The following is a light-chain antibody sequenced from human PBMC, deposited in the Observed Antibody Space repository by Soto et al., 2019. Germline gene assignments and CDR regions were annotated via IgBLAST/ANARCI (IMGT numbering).Light chain of an antibody. Sequence: EIVLTQYPATLSLSPGERATLSCRASQSVGSYLAWYKQKPGQAPRLLIYGASNRATGTPDRLSGSGSGTEFTLTISRMEPEDFAVYYCQQYGSSGTFGQGTKVDIK. V-gene: IGKV3-20*01. CDR3: QQYGSSGT. J-gene: IGKJ1*01. CDR2: GAS. CDR1: QSVGSY.